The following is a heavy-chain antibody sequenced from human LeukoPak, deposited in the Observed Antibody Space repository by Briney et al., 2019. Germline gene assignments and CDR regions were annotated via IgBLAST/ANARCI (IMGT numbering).Heavy chain of an antibody. CDR3: ARDPYYYDSSGYPYYYYYYGMDV. V-gene: IGHV3-21*01. CDR2: ISSSSSYI. J-gene: IGHJ6*02. Sequence: GGSLRLSCAASGFTFSSYSMNWVRQAPGKGLEWVSSISSSSSYIYYADSVKGRFTISRDNAKNSLYLQMNSLRAEDTAVYYCARDPYYYDSSGYPYYYYYYGMDVWGQGTTVTVSS. CDR1: GFTFSSYS. D-gene: IGHD3-22*01.